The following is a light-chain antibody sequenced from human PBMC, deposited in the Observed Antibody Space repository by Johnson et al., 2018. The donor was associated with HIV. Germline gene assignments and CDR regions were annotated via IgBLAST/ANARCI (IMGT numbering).Light chain of an antibody. V-gene: IGLV1-51*01. J-gene: IGLJ1*01. CDR2: DNN. Sequence: QSVLTQPPSVSAAPGQNITISCSGSSSNIENNYISWYQQLPGTPPKIIIYDNNQRPLGIPARFSGSKSGTSATLDITGLQPGDEADYYGATWDNSLTPFYDVGTANKVT. CDR1: SSNIENNY. CDR3: ATWDNSLTPFYD.